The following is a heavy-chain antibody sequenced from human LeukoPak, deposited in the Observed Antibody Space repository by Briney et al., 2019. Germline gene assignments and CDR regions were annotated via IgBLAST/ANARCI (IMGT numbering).Heavy chain of an antibody. Sequence: GGSLRLSCAASGFTFSSYAMHWVRQAPGKGLEWVAVISYGGSNKYYADSVKGRFTISRDNSKNTLYLQMNSLRAEDTAVYYCARESSGFDPWGQGTLVTVSS. J-gene: IGHJ5*02. CDR1: GFTFSSYA. CDR2: ISYGGSNK. CDR3: ARESSGFDP. V-gene: IGHV3-30*04.